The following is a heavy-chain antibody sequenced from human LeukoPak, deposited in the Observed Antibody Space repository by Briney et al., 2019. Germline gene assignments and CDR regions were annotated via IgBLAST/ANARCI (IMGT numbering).Heavy chain of an antibody. Sequence: PGGSLRLSCAASGFTFSSYSMHWVRQAPGKGLEWVADISYDTNSEYYADSVRGRFTISRHNSKNTLYLQMISLIPEDTAVYYCARAAVGTSGWYSFDYWGQGALVSVSS. V-gene: IGHV3-30-3*01. CDR2: ISYDTNSE. D-gene: IGHD6-19*01. CDR1: GFTFSSYS. J-gene: IGHJ4*02. CDR3: ARAAVGTSGWYSFDY.